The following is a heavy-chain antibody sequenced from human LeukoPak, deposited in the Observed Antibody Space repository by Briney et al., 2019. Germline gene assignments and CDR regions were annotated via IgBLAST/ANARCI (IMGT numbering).Heavy chain of an antibody. V-gene: IGHV4-39*01. D-gene: IGHD2-15*01. Sequence: PSETLSLTCTVSGGSISSSGYYWGWIRQPPGKGLEWIGSIYYSGTTYYNPSLKSRLTISVDTSKNQFSLKLSSVTAADTAVYYCARPALPSWPYYYYYMDVWGKGTTVTISS. CDR2: IYYSGTT. CDR1: GGSISSSGYY. J-gene: IGHJ6*03. CDR3: ARPALPSWPYYYYYMDV.